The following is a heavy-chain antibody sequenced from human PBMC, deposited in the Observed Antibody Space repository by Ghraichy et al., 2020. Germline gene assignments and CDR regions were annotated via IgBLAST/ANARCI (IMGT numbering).Heavy chain of an antibody. V-gene: IGHV3-21*01. CDR1: GFTFSSYS. J-gene: IGHJ4*02. D-gene: IGHD5-18*01. CDR2: ISNSGRYI. Sequence: GGSLRLSCAASGFTFSSYSMNWVRQAPGKGLEWVSSISNSGRYIYYADSVKDRFTISRDNAKNSLYLQMNSLRAEDTALYYCARDEGGNTAMITGLFDFWGQGTLVTVSS. CDR3: ARDEGGNTAMITGLFDF.